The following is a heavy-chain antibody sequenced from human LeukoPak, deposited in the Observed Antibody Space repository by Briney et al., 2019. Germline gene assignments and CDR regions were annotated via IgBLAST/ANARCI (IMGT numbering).Heavy chain of an antibody. J-gene: IGHJ5*02. V-gene: IGHV5-51*01. D-gene: IGHD2-21*02. CDR1: GYSFTSYW. CDR2: IYPGDSDT. CDR3: ARVDLAYCGGDCPPWFDP. Sequence: GESLQISCKGSGYSFTSYWIGWVRQMPGKGLEWMGIIYPGDSDTSYSPSFQGQVTISADKSISTAYLQWSSLKASDTAMYYCARVDLAYCGGDCPPWFDPWGQGTLVTVSS.